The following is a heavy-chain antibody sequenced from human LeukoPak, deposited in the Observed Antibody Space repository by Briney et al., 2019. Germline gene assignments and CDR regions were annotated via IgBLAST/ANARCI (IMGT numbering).Heavy chain of an antibody. Sequence: PGGSLRLSCAASGFTFANYAMTWVRQAPGKGPEWVSVTSGSGTNAYYADSVKGRFTISRDNAKNSLYLQMNSLRAEDTAVYYCARDQVRWYLGGQYNWFDPWGQGTLVTVSS. D-gene: IGHD6-13*01. CDR3: ARDQVRWYLGGQYNWFDP. CDR1: GFTFANYA. J-gene: IGHJ5*02. V-gene: IGHV3-23*01. CDR2: TSGSGTNA.